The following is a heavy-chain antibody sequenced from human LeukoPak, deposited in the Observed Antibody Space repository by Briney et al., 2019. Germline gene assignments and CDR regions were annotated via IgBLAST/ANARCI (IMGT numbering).Heavy chain of an antibody. CDR1: GYTFTSYG. V-gene: IGHV1-46*01. J-gene: IGHJ4*02. D-gene: IGHD2-2*01. CDR3: AREEGYCSSTSCYAGRAADY. Sequence: ASVKVSCKASGYTFTSYGISWVRQAPGQGLEWMGIINPSGGSASYAQKFQGRVTMTRDTSTSTVYMELSSLRSEDTAVYYCAREEGYCSSTSCYAGRAADYWGQGTLVTVSS. CDR2: INPSGGSA.